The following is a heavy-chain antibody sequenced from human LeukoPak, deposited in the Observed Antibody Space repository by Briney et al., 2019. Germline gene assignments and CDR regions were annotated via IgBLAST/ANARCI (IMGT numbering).Heavy chain of an antibody. J-gene: IGHJ4*02. CDR3: ARDFSWRQFDY. CDR2: IGPDGSGP. V-gene: IGHV3-7*01. CDR1: GFTFSSYE. Sequence: GGSLRLSCAASGFTFSSYEMNWVRQAPGKGLEWVAEIGPDGSGPVYVDSVKGRFTISRDNAKNSLYLQMNSLRVEETAVYYCARDFSWRQFDYWGLGTLVTVSS.